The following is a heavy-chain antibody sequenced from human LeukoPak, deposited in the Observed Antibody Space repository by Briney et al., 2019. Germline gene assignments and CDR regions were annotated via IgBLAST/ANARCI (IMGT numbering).Heavy chain of an antibody. D-gene: IGHD3-9*01. V-gene: IGHV3-21*06. CDR3: ARALYYDILTGYQTHTYYFDY. CDR1: GFIFSGYN. CDR2: ISSRGSYI. Sequence: GGSLRLSCAASGFIFSGYNMNWVRQAPGKGLEWVSSISSRGSYIYYADSVKGRFSVSRDNAKNSLYLQMNGLRAEDTAVYYCARALYYDILTGYQTHTYYFDYWGQGTLVTVSS. J-gene: IGHJ4*02.